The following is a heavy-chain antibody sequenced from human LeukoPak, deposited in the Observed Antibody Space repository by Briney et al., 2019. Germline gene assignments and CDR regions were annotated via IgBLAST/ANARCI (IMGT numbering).Heavy chain of an antibody. CDR3: VRDSSSSSLADP. D-gene: IGHD2-2*01. CDR1: GYTFTSYY. J-gene: IGHJ5*02. Sequence: ASVKVSCKASGYTFTSYYMHGVRQAPGQGLEWMGIINPSGGSATYAQKFQGRVTMTRDTSTSTVYMDLSSLRSEDTAVYYCVRDSSSSSLADPWGQGTLVTVSS. CDR2: INPSGGSA. V-gene: IGHV1-46*01.